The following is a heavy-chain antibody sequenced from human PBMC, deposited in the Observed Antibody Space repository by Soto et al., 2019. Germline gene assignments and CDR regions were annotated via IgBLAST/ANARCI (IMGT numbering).Heavy chain of an antibody. CDR2: IYPGDSDT. CDR3: ARLMLDFWSGYSNPYYYCGMDV. Sequence: GESLKISCKGSVYSYTSYCIGWVRQMPGKGQEWMGIIYPGDSDTRYSPSFQGQVTISADKSISTAYLQWSSLKASDTAMYYCARLMLDFWSGYSNPYYYCGMDVWGQGTTVTVS. CDR1: VYSYTSYC. J-gene: IGHJ6*02. V-gene: IGHV5-51*01. D-gene: IGHD3-3*01.